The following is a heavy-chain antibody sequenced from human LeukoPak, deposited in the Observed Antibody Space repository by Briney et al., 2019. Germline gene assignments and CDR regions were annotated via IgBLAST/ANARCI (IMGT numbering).Heavy chain of an antibody. D-gene: IGHD3-10*01. Sequence: ASVKVSCKASGYTFTSYGISWVRQAPGQGLEWMGWISAYNGNTNYAQKLQGRVTMTTDTSPSTAYMELRSLRSDDTAVYYCARVRYYYGSGSYLPWGQGTLVTVSS. J-gene: IGHJ5*02. CDR2: ISAYNGNT. CDR1: GYTFTSYG. V-gene: IGHV1-18*01. CDR3: ARVRYYYGSGSYLP.